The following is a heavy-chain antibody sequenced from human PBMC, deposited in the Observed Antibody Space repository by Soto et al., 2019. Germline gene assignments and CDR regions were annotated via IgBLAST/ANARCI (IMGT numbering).Heavy chain of an antibody. Sequence: SERVLRVSCAASGFTFSSYRMNWVRQAPGKGLEWVSYISSGSKTIYYADSVQGRFTVSRDNAKNSQYLQMSSLTDKDTAVYYCAREDILGVRSFDYWGRGTLVTVSS. V-gene: IGHV3-48*02. CDR1: GFTFSSYR. J-gene: IGHJ4*02. CDR3: AREDILGVRSFDY. D-gene: IGHD3-10*01. CDR2: ISSGSKTI.